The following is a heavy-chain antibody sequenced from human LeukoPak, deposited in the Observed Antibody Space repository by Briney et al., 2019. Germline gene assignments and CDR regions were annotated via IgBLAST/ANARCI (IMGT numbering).Heavy chain of an antibody. CDR3: ARQYDSYFYYYLDL. CDR2: LYHPDST. CDR1: GYPINNAYY. V-gene: IGHV4-38-2*01. D-gene: IGHD2-2*01. J-gene: IGHJ6*03. Sequence: TSETLSLTCGVSGYPINNAYYWVWIRQPPGKGLEWIGSLYHPDSTYYNPSLKSRVTMSVDTSRNQFSLRLSFVTAADTAVYYCARQYDSYFYYYLDLWGAGTTVTVSS.